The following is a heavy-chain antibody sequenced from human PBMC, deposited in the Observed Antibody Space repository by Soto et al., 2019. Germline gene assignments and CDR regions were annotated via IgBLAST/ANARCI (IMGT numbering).Heavy chain of an antibody. Sequence: GASVKVSCKASGYSFTDYHIHWVRQAPGQVLEWLGLINPKSGGTSTAQKFQGWVTMTTDTSISTASMELTRLTSDDTAIYYCARGDSTDCSNGVCSFFYNHDMDVWG. CDR1: GYSFTDYH. CDR2: INPKSGGT. CDR3: ARGDSTDCSNGVCSFFYNHDMDV. J-gene: IGHJ6*02. V-gene: IGHV1-2*04. D-gene: IGHD2-8*01.